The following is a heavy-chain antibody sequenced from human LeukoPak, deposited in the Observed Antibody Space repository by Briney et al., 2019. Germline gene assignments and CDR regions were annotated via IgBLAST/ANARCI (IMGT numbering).Heavy chain of an antibody. Sequence: SETLSLTCTVSGGSISSYYWSWIRQPAGKGLEWIGRIHTSGSINYNPSLKSRVTMSVDTSKNQFSLKLSSVTAADTAVYYCARSVEGYCSGGSCYYYSYYMDVWGKGTTVTVSS. CDR2: IHTSGSI. V-gene: IGHV4-4*07. CDR1: GGSISSYY. CDR3: ARSVEGYCSGGSCYYYSYYMDV. D-gene: IGHD2-15*01. J-gene: IGHJ6*03.